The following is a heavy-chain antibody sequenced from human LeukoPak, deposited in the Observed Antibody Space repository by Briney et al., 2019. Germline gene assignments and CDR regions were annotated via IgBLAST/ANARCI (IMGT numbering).Heavy chain of an antibody. CDR1: GFTFSSYA. CDR2: ISYDGSNK. V-gene: IGHV3-30-3*01. Sequence: GGSLRLSCAASGFTFSSYAMHWVRQAPGKGLEWVAVISYDGSNKYYADSVKGRFTISRDNSKNTLYLQMNSPRAEDTAVYYCAKDRGSEFADYWGQGTLVTVSS. D-gene: IGHD3-10*01. J-gene: IGHJ4*02. CDR3: AKDRGSEFADY.